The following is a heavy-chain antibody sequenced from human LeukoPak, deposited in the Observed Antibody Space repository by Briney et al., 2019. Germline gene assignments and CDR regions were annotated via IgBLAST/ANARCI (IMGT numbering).Heavy chain of an antibody. CDR1: GESFSTYY. J-gene: IGHJ5*02. V-gene: IGHV4-34*01. CDR2: INHSGST. D-gene: IGHD3-3*01. Sequence: SETLSLTCAVYGESFSTYYWSWIRQPPGKGLEWIGEINHSGSTNYNPSLKSRVTISVDTSKNQFSLKLSSVTAADTAVYYCARVERDLYDFWSGPKGWFDPWGQGTLVTVSS. CDR3: ARVERDLYDFWSGPKGWFDP.